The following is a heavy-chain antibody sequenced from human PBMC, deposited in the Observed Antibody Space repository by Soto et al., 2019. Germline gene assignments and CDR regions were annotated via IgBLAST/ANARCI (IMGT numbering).Heavy chain of an antibody. V-gene: IGHV4-39*01. D-gene: IGHD2-8*02. J-gene: IGHJ5*01. CDR1: GGSISSSSYY. Sequence: SETLSLTCTVSGGSISSSSYYWGWIRQPPGKGLEWIGSIYYSGSTYYNPSLKSRVTISADTSKNQFSLKLTSVTAADTAVYYCSRQGYWRYWFDSWGQGTLVTVSS. CDR3: SRQGYWRYWFDS. CDR2: IYYSGST.